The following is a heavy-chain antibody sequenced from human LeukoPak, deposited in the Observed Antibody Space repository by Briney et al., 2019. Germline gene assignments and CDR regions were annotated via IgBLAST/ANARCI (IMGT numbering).Heavy chain of an antibody. Sequence: RGALRLSCAASRFTFSSYAMSWVRQAPGKGLGWVSAISGSGGSTYYADSVKGRFTISRDNSKNTLYLQMNSLRAEETAVYYCAKDLRAVAGYDAFDIWGQGTMVTVSS. D-gene: IGHD6-19*01. J-gene: IGHJ3*02. CDR3: AKDLRAVAGYDAFDI. V-gene: IGHV3-23*01. CDR2: ISGSGGST. CDR1: RFTFSSYA.